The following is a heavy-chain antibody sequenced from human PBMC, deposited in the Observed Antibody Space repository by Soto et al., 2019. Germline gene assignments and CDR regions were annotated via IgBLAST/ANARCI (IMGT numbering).Heavy chain of an antibody. CDR2: IYHSGST. CDR1: GGSVSNDAYY. Sequence: QVQLQESGPGLMKPSETLSLTCTVSGGSVSNDAYYWSWIRQPPGKGLEWIGYIYHSGSTYYNPSLKSRVIISVDMSENQFSVRLNSVTAADTAVYYCARLGIGWEFPCDPWGQGTLVNVSS. J-gene: IGHJ5*02. V-gene: IGHV4-61*08. CDR3: ARLGIGWEFPCDP. D-gene: IGHD1-26*01.